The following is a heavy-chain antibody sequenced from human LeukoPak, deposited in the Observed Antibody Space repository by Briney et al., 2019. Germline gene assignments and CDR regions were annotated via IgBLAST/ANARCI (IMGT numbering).Heavy chain of an antibody. J-gene: IGHJ4*02. V-gene: IGHV1-24*01. CDR1: GYTLTELS. CDR3: ATGIAVAGTPVTLDY. D-gene: IGHD6-19*01. CDR2: FDPEVGET. Sequence: ASVKVSCKVSGYTLTELSMHWVRQAPGKGLEWMGGFDPEVGETIYAQKFQGRVTMTEDTSTDTAYMELSSLRSEDTAVYYCATGIAVAGTPVTLDYWGQGTLVTVSS.